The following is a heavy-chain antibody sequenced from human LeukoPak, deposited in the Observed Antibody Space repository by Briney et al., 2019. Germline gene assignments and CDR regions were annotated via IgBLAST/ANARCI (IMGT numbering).Heavy chain of an antibody. CDR3: ARGGTYYYDSSGYLRSYYYYMDV. CDR1: GFTFNDYG. Sequence: GGSLRLSCAASGFTFNDYGMSWVRQAPGKGLEWVSGLNWNGGSTGYADSVKGRFTTSRDNAKNSLYLQINSLRAEDTALYYCARGGTYYYDSSGYLRSYYYYMDVWGKGTTVTVSS. V-gene: IGHV3-20*04. J-gene: IGHJ6*03. CDR2: LNWNGGST. D-gene: IGHD3-22*01.